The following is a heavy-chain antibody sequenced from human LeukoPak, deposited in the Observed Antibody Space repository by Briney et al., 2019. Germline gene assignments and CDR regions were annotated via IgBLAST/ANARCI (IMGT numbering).Heavy chain of an antibody. V-gene: IGHV4-4*07. D-gene: IGHD3-16*02. CDR3: ARDVSYYDYVWGSYRQYYFDY. CDR1: GGPISSYY. J-gene: IGHJ4*02. Sequence: SETLSLTCTVSGGPISSYYWSWIRQPAGKGLEWIGRIYTSGSTNYNPSLKSRVTMSVDTSKNQFSLKLSSVTAADTAVYYCARDVSYYDYVWGSYRQYYFDYWGQGTLVTVSS. CDR2: IYTSGST.